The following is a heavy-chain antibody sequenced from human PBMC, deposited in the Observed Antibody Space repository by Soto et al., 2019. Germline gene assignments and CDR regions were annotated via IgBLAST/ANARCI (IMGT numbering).Heavy chain of an antibody. D-gene: IGHD4-4*01. CDR2: TYYRSKWYN. Sequence: SPTLSLPCAISGDSVSSNSAAWNWIRQSPSRGLEWLGRTYYRSKWYNDYAVSVKSRITINPDTSKNQFSLQLNFVTPEDTAVYYCEREPPAFHSAFDSWGQGTLVTVSS. J-gene: IGHJ4*02. CDR1: GDSVSSNSAA. CDR3: EREPPAFHSAFDS. V-gene: IGHV6-1*01.